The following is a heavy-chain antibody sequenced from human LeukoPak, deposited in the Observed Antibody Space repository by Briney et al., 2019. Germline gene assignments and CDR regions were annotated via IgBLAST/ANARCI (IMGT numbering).Heavy chain of an antibody. D-gene: IGHD2-15*01. J-gene: IGHJ6*02. CDR1: GGSISSYY. Sequence: SETLSLTCTVSGGSISSYYWSWIRQPPGTGLEWIGYIYYSGSTNYNPSLKSRVTISVDTPKNQFSLKLSPVTAADTAVYYCARAGYCSGGSCYLRYYYYYGMDVWGQGTTVTVSS. CDR3: ARAGYCSGGSCYLRYYYYYGMDV. CDR2: IYYSGST. V-gene: IGHV4-59*01.